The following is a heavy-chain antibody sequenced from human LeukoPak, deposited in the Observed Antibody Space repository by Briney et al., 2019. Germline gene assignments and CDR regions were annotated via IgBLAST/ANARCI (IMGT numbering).Heavy chain of an antibody. J-gene: IGHJ6*02. CDR3: AGAVAGTSPYYYYYYGMDV. CDR2: LYTGGST. Sequence: SETLSLTCSVSGGSISSGSYYWSWSPQPAGKGLEWIGRLYTGGSTNYNPSLKSRVTRSVDTSKNQFSLKLRSVTATDTAVYYCAGAVAGTSPYYYYYYGMDVWGQGTTVTVSS. V-gene: IGHV4-61*02. D-gene: IGHD6-19*01. CDR1: GGSISSGSYY.